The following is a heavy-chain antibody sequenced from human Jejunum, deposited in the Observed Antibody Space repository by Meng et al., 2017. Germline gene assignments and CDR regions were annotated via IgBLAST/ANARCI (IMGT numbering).Heavy chain of an antibody. V-gene: IGHV3-74*01. CDR2: INSDETST. J-gene: IGHJ4*02. CDR1: GFIFRNFW. Sequence: GGSLRLSCAASGFIFRNFWMHWVRQVPGKGPVWVSRINSDETSTNYADSVRGRFTISRDNAKNTLYLQMTSLRADDSAIYYCARRAESGGYFDSWGQGKRVNGSS. D-gene: IGHD2-8*02. CDR3: ARRAESGGYFDS.